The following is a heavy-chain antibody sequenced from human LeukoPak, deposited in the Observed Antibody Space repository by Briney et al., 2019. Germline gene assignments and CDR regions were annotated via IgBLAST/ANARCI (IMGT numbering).Heavy chain of an antibody. J-gene: IGHJ4*02. CDR2: IRYDGSNK. D-gene: IGHD1-26*01. CDR1: GFSFSSYG. CDR3: AKDRVVGAPFDY. V-gene: IGHV3-30*02. Sequence: GGSLRLSCAASGFSFSSYGMHWVRQAPGKGLEWVAFIRYDGSNKYYADSVKGRFTISRDNSKNTLYLQMNSLRAEDTAVYYCAKDRVVGAPFDYWGQGTLVTVSS.